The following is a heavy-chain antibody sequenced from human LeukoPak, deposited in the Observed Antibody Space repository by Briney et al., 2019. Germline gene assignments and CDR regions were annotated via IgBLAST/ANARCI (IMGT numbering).Heavy chain of an antibody. D-gene: IGHD3-22*01. Sequence: PGGSLRLSCAASGFTFSSYAMSWVRQAPGKGLEWVSAISGSGGSTYYADSVKGRFTISRDNSKNTLYLQMNSLRAEDTAVYCCAKGAMYYYDSSGYGWGQGTLVTVSS. CDR2: ISGSGGST. CDR1: GFTFSSYA. V-gene: IGHV3-23*01. CDR3: AKGAMYYYDSSGYG. J-gene: IGHJ4*02.